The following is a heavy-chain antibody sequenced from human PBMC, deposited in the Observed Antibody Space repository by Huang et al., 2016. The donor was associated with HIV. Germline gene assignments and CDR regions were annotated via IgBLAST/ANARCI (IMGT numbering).Heavy chain of an antibody. V-gene: IGHV3-7*01. J-gene: IGHJ4*02. CDR2: IKQDGSEK. Sequence: EVQLVESGGGLVQPGGSLRLSCAASGFTFSSYWMSWVRQAPGKGLEWVAKIKQDGSEKYYVDSVKGRFTISRDNAKNSLYLQMNSLRAEDTAVYYCARDYSTTLYYFDYWGQGTLVTVSS. CDR1: GFTFSSYW. D-gene: IGHD4-17*01. CDR3: ARDYSTTLYYFDY.